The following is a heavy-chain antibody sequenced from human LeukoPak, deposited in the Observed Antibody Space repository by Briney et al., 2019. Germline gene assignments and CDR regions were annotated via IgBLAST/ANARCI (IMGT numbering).Heavy chain of an antibody. CDR2: IYTSGST. V-gene: IGHV4-61*02. J-gene: IGHJ5*02. Sequence: SETLSLTCTVSGGSISSGSYYWSWIRQPAGKGLEWIGRIYTSGSTDYNPSLKSQVTISVDTSKNQFSLKLSSVTAADTAVYYCARDMDAYYGSGSYYILDPWGQGTLVTVSS. D-gene: IGHD3-10*01. CDR1: GGSISSGSYY. CDR3: ARDMDAYYGSGSYYILDP.